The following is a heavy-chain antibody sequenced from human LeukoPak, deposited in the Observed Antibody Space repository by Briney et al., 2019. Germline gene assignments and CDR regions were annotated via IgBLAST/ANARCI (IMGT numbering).Heavy chain of an antibody. D-gene: IGHD3-3*01. CDR2: IRYDESEK. Sequence: PGGSLRLPCAASGFTFSGYDMHWVRQAPGKGLEWVAFIRYDESEKYYADSVKGRFTISRDNSMNTLYLQMNSLRPEDTAVYFCAKGHFWSGASYSFYMDVWGKGTTVTVSS. V-gene: IGHV3-30*02. CDR3: AKGHFWSGASYSFYMDV. CDR1: GFTFSGYD. J-gene: IGHJ6*03.